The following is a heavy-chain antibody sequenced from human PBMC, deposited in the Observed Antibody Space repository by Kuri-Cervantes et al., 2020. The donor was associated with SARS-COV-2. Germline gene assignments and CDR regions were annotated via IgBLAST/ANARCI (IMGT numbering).Heavy chain of an antibody. Sequence: ASVKVSRKTSGYTFTSYGISWVRQAPGQGLEWMGWISIKQGDTNYAQKFQGRATMTTDTSTSTPYMELRSLRSDDTAVYYCARVWGGDCADNYYYYFGMDVWGQGTTVTVSS. D-gene: IGHD2-21*02. CDR1: GYTFTSYG. V-gene: IGHV1-18*04. CDR2: ISIKQGDT. J-gene: IGHJ6*02. CDR3: ARVWGGDCADNYYYYFGMDV.